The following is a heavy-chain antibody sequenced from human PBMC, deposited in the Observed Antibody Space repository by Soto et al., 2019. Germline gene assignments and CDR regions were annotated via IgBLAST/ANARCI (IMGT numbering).Heavy chain of an antibody. J-gene: IGHJ3*02. CDR2: IYYSGST. CDR3: AREDSSGYQDAFDI. D-gene: IGHD3-22*01. Sequence: WTWIRQPPGKGLEWIGYIYYSGSTNYNPSLKSRVTISADTSKNQFSLKLSSVTAADTAVYYCAREDSSGYQDAFDIWGQGTMVTVSS. V-gene: IGHV4-59*01.